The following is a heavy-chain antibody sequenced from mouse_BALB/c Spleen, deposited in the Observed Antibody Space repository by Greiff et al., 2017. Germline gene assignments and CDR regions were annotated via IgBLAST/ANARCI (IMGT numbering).Heavy chain of an antibody. J-gene: IGHJ4*01. V-gene: IGHV1-69*01. CDR1: GYTFTDYW. CDR2: IDTSDSYT. D-gene: IGHD2-4*01. Sequence: VQLKQPGAELVMPGASVKMSCKASGYTFTDYWMHWVKQRPGQGLEWIGAIDTSDSYTSYNQKFKGKATLTVDESSSTAYMQLSSLTSEDSAVYYCARRGLRRDAMDYWGQGTSVTVSS. CDR3: ARRGLRRDAMDY.